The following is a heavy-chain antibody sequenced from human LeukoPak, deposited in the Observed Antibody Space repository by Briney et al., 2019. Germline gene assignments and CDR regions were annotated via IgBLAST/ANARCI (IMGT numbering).Heavy chain of an antibody. CDR3: AITLRAAAAGAPFDY. V-gene: IGHV3-21*01. Sequence: GGSLRLSCAASGFTFSSYSTNWVRQAPGKGLEWVSSISSSSSYIYYADSVKGRFTISRDNAKNSLYLQMNSLRAEDTAVYYCAITLRAAAAGAPFDYWGQGTLVTVSS. CDR1: GFTFSSYS. D-gene: IGHD6-13*01. J-gene: IGHJ4*02. CDR2: ISSSSSYI.